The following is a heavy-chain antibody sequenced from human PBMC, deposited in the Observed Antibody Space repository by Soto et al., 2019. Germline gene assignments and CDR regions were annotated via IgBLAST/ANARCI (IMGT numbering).Heavy chain of an antibody. CDR3: ASVFGGAYYNSLLDT. CDR2: INPYSGGA. CDR1: GYTFTGYF. D-gene: IGHD3-3*01. V-gene: IGHV1-2*02. J-gene: IGHJ5*02. Sequence: GSSVKLSCKASGYTFTGYFMHWVRQAPGQGLEWMGWINPYSGGADYAQSFQGRVTMTRDTSISTVYMELSRLRLDDTAVYYCASVFGGAYYNSLLDTWAPGTVVT.